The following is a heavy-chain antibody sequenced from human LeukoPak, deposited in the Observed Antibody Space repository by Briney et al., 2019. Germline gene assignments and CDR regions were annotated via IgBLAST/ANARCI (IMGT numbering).Heavy chain of an antibody. CDR2: IDPNSGGT. CDR3: ARAFALGGAMVTSYWFDP. V-gene: IGHV1-2*02. Sequence: ASVKVSCKASGYTFTGYYMHWVRQAPGQGLEWMGWIDPNSGGTNYAQKFQGRVTMTRDTSISTAYMELSRLRSDDTAVYYCARAFALGGAMVTSYWFDPWGQGTLVTVSS. CDR1: GYTFTGYY. J-gene: IGHJ5*02. D-gene: IGHD5-18*01.